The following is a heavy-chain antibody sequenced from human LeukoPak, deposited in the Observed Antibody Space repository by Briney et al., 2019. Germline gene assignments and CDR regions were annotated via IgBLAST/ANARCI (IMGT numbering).Heavy chain of an antibody. D-gene: IGHD3-3*01. V-gene: IGHV3-23*01. Sequence: GGSLRLSCAASGFTFSSYAMSWVRQAPGQGLERVSAISGSGGSTNYADSVKGRFTISRDSSKNTLYLQMNSLRAEDTAVYYCAKRSVTWNYFDSWGQGTLVTVSS. CDR3: AKRSVTWNYFDS. J-gene: IGHJ4*02. CDR1: GFTFSSYA. CDR2: ISGSGGST.